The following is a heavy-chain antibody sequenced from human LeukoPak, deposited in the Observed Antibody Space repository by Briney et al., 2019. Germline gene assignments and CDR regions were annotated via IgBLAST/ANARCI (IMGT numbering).Heavy chain of an antibody. CDR3: AREAKYGGSFDY. J-gene: IGHJ4*02. D-gene: IGHD2-21*01. V-gene: IGHV3-21*01. Sequence: AGGSLRLSCAASGFTFSSYSMNWVRQAPGKGLEWVSSISSSSSYIYYADSVKGRFTISRDNSKNTLYLQMNSLRAEDTAVYYCAREAKYGGSFDYWGQGTLVTVSS. CDR1: GFTFSSYS. CDR2: ISSSSSYI.